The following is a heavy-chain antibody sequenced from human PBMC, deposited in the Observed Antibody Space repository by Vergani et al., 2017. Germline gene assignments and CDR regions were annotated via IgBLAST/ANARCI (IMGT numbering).Heavy chain of an antibody. D-gene: IGHD1-26*01. Sequence: EVQLVESGGGLVQPGRSLRLSCAASGLTFDDYAMHCVRQAPGKGLEWVSGISWNRGSIGYADSVKGRFTISRDNAKNSLYLQMNSLRAEDTALYYCAKDRSGSYYGDFDYWGQGTLVTVSS. J-gene: IGHJ4*02. CDR2: ISWNRGSI. V-gene: IGHV3-9*01. CDR1: GLTFDDYA. CDR3: AKDRSGSYYGDFDY.